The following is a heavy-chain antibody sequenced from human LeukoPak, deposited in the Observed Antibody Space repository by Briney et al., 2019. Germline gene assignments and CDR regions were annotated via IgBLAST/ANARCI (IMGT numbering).Heavy chain of an antibody. CDR1: GGSISSYY. V-gene: IGHV4-59*01. J-gene: IGHJ4*02. CDR2: IYYSGST. D-gene: IGHD3-22*01. CDR3: ARGPTYYYDSSGYYPFDY. Sequence: SETLSLTCTVSGGSISSYYWSWIRQPPGKGLEWIGYIYYSGSTNYNPPLKGRVTISVDTSKNQFSLKLSSVTAADTAVYYCARGPTYYYDSSGYYPFDYWGQGTLVTVSS.